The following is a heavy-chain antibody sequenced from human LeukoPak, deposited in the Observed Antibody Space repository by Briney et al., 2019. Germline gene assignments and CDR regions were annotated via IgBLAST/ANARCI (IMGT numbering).Heavy chain of an antibody. V-gene: IGHV3-7*03. J-gene: IGHJ4*02. CDR2: IKLDGSEK. CDR3: ARDRSGY. CDR1: GFTFGKYW. D-gene: IGHD3-10*01. Sequence: GGSLRLSCVASGFTFGKYWMSWVRQAPGKGLEWVANIKLDGSEKNYVDSVKGRFTISRDNTKNSLYLQMNSLRAEDTAVYYCARDRSGYWGQGTLVTVSS.